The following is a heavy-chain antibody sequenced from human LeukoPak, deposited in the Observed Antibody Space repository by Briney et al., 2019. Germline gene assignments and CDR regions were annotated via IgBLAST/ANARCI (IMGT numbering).Heavy chain of an antibody. CDR1: GFTFSSYS. CDR3: ARAGYYDSSGYLPLDY. D-gene: IGHD3-22*01. V-gene: IGHV3-48*01. J-gene: IGHJ4*02. Sequence: PGGSLRLSCAASGFTFSSYSMNWVRQAPGKGLEWVSYISSSSSTIYYADSVKGRFTISRDNAKNSLYLQMNSLRAEDTAVYYCARAGYYDSSGYLPLDYWGQGTLVTVSS. CDR2: ISSSSSTI.